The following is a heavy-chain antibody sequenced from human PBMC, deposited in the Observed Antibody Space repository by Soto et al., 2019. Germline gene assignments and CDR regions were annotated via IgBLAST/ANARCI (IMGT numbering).Heavy chain of an antibody. D-gene: IGHD6-19*01. V-gene: IGHV3-23*01. CDR2: ISGSGGST. CDR1: GFTFSSYA. Sequence: GGSPRLSCAASGFTFSSYAMSWVRQAPGKGLEWVSAISGSGGSTYYADSVKGRFSISRDNSKNTLYLQMNSLRAEDTAVYYCAKDPSSGWYGTDAFDIWGQGTMVTVSS. J-gene: IGHJ3*02. CDR3: AKDPSSGWYGTDAFDI.